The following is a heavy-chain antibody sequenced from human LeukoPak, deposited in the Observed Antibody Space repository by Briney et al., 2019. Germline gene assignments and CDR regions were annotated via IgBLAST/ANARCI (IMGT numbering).Heavy chain of an antibody. Sequence: PSETLSLTCAVYGEPFNGYYWNWIRQPPGKGLEWIGEINHSGSTNYNPSLKSRVTISVDTSKNQFSLKLSSVTAADTAVYYCARGQDYGGNSAFDYWGQGTLVTVSS. CDR2: INHSGST. CDR1: GEPFNGYY. D-gene: IGHD4-23*01. CDR3: ARGQDYGGNSAFDY. V-gene: IGHV4-34*01. J-gene: IGHJ4*02.